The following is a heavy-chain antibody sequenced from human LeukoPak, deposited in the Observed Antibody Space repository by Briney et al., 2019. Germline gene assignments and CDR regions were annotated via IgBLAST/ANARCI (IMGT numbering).Heavy chain of an antibody. J-gene: IGHJ6*03. Sequence: PGGSLRLSXTASGFMFSRLGMQWVRQAPGEGLEWVAMIWHDGSVEEYADSVKGRFTISRDNSQNTLYLQMNSLRDDDTAVYYCAKEGDQFRGYLDAWGKGTTVTVSS. V-gene: IGHV3-33*06. D-gene: IGHD3-16*01. CDR3: AKEGDQFRGYLDA. CDR2: IWHDGSVE. CDR1: GFMFSRLG.